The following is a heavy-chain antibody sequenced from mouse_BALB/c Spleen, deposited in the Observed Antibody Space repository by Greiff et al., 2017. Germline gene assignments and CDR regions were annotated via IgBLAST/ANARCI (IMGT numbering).Heavy chain of an antibody. CDR2: IWGDGST. V-gene: IGHV2-6-7*01. J-gene: IGHJ2*01. Sequence: QVQLKESGPGLVAPSQSLSITCTVSGFSLTGYGVNWVRQPPGKGLEWLGMIWGDGSTDYNSALKSRLSISKDNSKSQVFLKMNSLQTDDTARYYWASYRYDGGSYFDYWGQGTTLTVSS. D-gene: IGHD2-14*01. CDR1: GFSLTGYG. CDR3: ASYRYDGGSYFDY.